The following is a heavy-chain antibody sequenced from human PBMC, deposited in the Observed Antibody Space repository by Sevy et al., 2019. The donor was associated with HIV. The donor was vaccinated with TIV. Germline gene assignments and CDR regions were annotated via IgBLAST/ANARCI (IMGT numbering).Heavy chain of an antibody. CDR1: GFSLSDHA. Sequence: GGSLRLSCAASGFSLSDHAVSWVRQTPGKGLEWLAVISYNGRNQYYADSVKGRFTISKDDSKNALYLQLNSLRAEDTAVYYCACFVGYCSGGRCSIIDFWGQGTLVTVSS. J-gene: IGHJ4*02. V-gene: IGHV3-30*04. CDR2: ISYNGRNQ. D-gene: IGHD2-15*01. CDR3: ACFVGYCSGGRCSIIDF.